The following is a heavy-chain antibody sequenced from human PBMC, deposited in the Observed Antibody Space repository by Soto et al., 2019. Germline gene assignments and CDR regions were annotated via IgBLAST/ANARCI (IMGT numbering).Heavy chain of an antibody. CDR3: ATEPIYYNDGSGYYPLGH. Sequence: ASGKVDCKASGYSFATYGCSWVRQAPGQGLECVGWISAHNGDTHYSQKFQGRVTLTTDTSTNTGYMELRSLTSDDTAVYFCATEPIYYNDGSGYYPLGHWGQGTLVTVSS. D-gene: IGHD3-22*01. J-gene: IGHJ4*02. CDR1: GYSFATYG. CDR2: ISAHNGDT. V-gene: IGHV1-18*04.